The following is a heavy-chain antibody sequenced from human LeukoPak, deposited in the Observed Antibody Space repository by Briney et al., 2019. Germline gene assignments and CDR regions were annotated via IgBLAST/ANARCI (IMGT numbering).Heavy chain of an antibody. D-gene: IGHD3-9*01. J-gene: IGHJ4*02. CDR2: INTDGSST. Sequence: GGSLRLSCAASGFTFSSYWMHWVRQAPEKGLVWVSRINTDGSSTSYADSVKGRFTISRDNAKNTLYLQMNSLRAEDTAVYYCARVVNYDILTGFDYWGQGTLVTVSS. CDR3: ARVVNYDILTGFDY. V-gene: IGHV3-74*01. CDR1: GFTFSSYW.